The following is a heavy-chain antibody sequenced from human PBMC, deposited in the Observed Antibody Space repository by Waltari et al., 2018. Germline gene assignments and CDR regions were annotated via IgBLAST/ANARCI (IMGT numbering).Heavy chain of an antibody. V-gene: IGHV3-23*01. CDR3: ARDYNFWSGYYTGISAFDI. Sequence: EVQLLESGGGLVQPGGSLSLSCADSGFTFSSYALSWVRRAPGKGLEWGSACVGSGRSTYYADSVKGRFTISRDNSKNTLYLQMNSLRAEDTAVYYCARDYNFWSGYYTGISAFDIWGQGTMVTVSS. D-gene: IGHD3-3*01. J-gene: IGHJ3*02. CDR2: CVGSGRST. CDR1: GFTFSSYA.